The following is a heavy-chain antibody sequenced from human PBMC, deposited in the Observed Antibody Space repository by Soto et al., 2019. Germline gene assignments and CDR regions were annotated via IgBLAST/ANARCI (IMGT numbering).Heavy chain of an antibody. CDR1: GGTFSKYA. V-gene: IGHV1-69*01. Sequence: QVQLVQSGAEMQQPGASVRVSCKASGGTFSKYAFSWVRQAHGQGLEWLGGTIPMFGTSNYAQKIQGRVAISADESTATVYMELSSLRSEDTALYFCARPLRDRNYYYGMAVCGQWTTVSVSS. CDR2: TIPMFGTS. D-gene: IGHD3-22*01. CDR3: ARPLRDRNYYYGMAV. J-gene: IGHJ6*02.